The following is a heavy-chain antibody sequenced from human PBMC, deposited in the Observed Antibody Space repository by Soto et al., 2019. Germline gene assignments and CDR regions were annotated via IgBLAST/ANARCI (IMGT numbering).Heavy chain of an antibody. CDR2: ITEDGSEK. D-gene: IGHD2-15*01. Sequence: EVQLVESGGGLVQSGGSLRLSCEASGFSFITYWMHWVRQAPGKGLEWLASITEDGSEKQYVDSVKGRFTISRDKAKNALYLQMNSLSEEATAVNYCVLAISGCFAFWGYGTRVIVS. CDR3: VLAISGCFAF. CDR1: GFSFITYW. J-gene: IGHJ4*01. V-gene: IGHV3-7*02.